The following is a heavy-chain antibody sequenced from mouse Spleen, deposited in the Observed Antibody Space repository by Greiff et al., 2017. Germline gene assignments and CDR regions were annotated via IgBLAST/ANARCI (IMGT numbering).Heavy chain of an antibody. Sequence: EVKLQESGPVLVKPGASVKMSCKASGYTFTDYYMNWVKQSHGKSLEWIGVINPYNGGTSYNQKFKGKATLTVDKSSSTAYMELNSLTSEDSAVYYCARFYYYGWYFDVWGTGTTVTVSS. D-gene: IGHD1-1*01. CDR2: INPYNGGT. CDR1: GYTFTDYY. CDR3: ARFYYYGWYFDV. V-gene: IGHV1-19*01. J-gene: IGHJ1*03.